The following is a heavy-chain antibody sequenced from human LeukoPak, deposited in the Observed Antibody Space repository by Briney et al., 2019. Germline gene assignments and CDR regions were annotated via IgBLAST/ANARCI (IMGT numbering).Heavy chain of an antibody. V-gene: IGHV4-61*02. CDR1: GDSISSGNYY. D-gene: IGHD1-26*01. CDR3: ARDPWELTWPHFGY. J-gene: IGHJ4*02. CDR2: IYTSGGT. Sequence: PSETLSLTCTVSGDSISSGNYYWSWIRQPAGKGLEWIGRIYTSGGTNYNPSLKSRVTISVDTSKNQFSLKLSSVTAADTAVYYCARDPWELTWPHFGYWGQGTLVTVSS.